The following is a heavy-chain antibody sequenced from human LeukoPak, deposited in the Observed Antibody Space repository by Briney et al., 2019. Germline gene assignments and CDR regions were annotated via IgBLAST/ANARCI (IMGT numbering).Heavy chain of an antibody. CDR2: IYSGGST. Sequence: PGGSLRLSCAASGFSVSSNHMNWVRQAPGKGLEWVSVIYSGGSTYYADSVKGRFTISRDNSKNTMYLQMNSLRAEDTAVYYCARDPDCCVTTCYGSHAVDIWGQGTMVTVSS. V-gene: IGHV3-66*01. CDR1: GFSVSSNH. D-gene: IGHD2-2*01. J-gene: IGHJ3*02. CDR3: ARDPDCCVTTCYGSHAVDI.